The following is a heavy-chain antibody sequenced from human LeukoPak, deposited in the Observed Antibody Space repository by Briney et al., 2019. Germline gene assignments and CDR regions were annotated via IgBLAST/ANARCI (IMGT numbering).Heavy chain of an antibody. CDR1: GFTFSSYS. V-gene: IGHV3-21*01. J-gene: IGHJ4*02. D-gene: IGHD3-22*01. CDR2: ISSSSSYI. Sequence: GGSLRLSCAASGFTFSSYSMNWVRQAPGKGLEGVSPISSSSSYIYYADSVKGRFTISRDNAKNSLYLQMNSLRAEDTAVYYCARGGIYYYDSSGPSEGYWGQGTLVTVSS. CDR3: ARGGIYYYDSSGPSEGY.